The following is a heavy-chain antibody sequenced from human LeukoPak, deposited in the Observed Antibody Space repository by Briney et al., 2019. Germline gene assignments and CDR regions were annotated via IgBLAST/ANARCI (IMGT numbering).Heavy chain of an antibody. V-gene: IGHV4-34*01. CDR2: INHSGST. D-gene: IGHD2-8*01. J-gene: IGHJ6*03. CDR3: ARNTRGYARYYNYYYMDV. Sequence: PSETLSLTCAVYGGSFSGYYWSWIRQPPGKGLEWIGEINHSGSTNYNPSLKSRVTISVDTSKNQFSLKLSSVTAADTAVYYCARNTRGYARYYNYYYMDVWGKGTTVTVSS. CDR1: GGSFSGYY.